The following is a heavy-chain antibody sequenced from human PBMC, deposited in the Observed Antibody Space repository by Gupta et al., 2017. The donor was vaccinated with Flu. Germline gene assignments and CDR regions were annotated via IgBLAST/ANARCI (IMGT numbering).Heavy chain of an antibody. CDR1: GFTLINSA. Sequence: QMQALQSGPEVKKPGTSVKVSCRTSGFTLINSAVQWVRQVRGQPLEWVGWIVVANGKTNYARDFEGRVSISRDMSTSTVYMELGSLKSEDTAVYYCAASAGTVGSLDCWGQGTQVTVSS. CDR3: AASAGTVGSLDC. J-gene: IGHJ4*02. D-gene: IGHD1-14*01. CDR2: IVVANGKT. V-gene: IGHV1-58*01.